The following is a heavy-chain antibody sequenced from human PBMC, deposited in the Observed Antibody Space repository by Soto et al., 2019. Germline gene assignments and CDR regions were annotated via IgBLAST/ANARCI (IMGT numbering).Heavy chain of an antibody. J-gene: IGHJ6*02. CDR1: GGSFSGYY. V-gene: IGHV4-34*01. CDR2: INHSGST. D-gene: IGHD2-2*01. CDR3: ARERRGIVVVPTTYGMDV. Sequence: TSETLSLTCAVYGGSFSGYYWSWIRQPPGKGLEWIGEINHSGSTNYNPSLKSRVTISVDTSKNQFSLKLSSVTAADTAVYYCARERRGIVVVPTTYGMDVWGQGTTVTVSS.